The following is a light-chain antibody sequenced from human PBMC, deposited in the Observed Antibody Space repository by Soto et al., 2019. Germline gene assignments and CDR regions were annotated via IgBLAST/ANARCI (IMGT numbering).Light chain of an antibody. Sequence: EIVLTQSPGTLSLSPGERATLSCRASQSVSSSYLAWYQQKPGQAPRPLIYGASSRATGIPDRFSGSGSGKDFTITISRLEPEDFAVYYCLQYGSSPYTFGQGTKLEIK. J-gene: IGKJ2*01. CDR2: GAS. CDR3: LQYGSSPYT. V-gene: IGKV3-20*01. CDR1: QSVSSSY.